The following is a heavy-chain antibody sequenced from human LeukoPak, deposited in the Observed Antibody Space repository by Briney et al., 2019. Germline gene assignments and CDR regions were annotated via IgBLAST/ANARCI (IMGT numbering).Heavy chain of an antibody. CDR3: ARDVFCGGDCYPDY. CDR2: INPNSGGT. J-gene: IGHJ4*02. Sequence: ASVKVSCKASGYSFNDKYLHWVRQAPGQGLEWMGSINPNSGGTNYAQKFQGRVTMTRDTSISTAYMELSRLRSDDTAVYYCARDVFCGGDCYPDYWGQGTLVTVSS. CDR1: GYSFNDKY. D-gene: IGHD2-21*02. V-gene: IGHV1-2*02.